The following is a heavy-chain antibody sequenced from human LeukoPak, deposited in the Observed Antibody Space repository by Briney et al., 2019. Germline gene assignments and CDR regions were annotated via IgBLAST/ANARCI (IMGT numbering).Heavy chain of an antibody. J-gene: IGHJ5*02. V-gene: IGHV4-39*01. Sequence: PSETLSLTCTVSGGSISSSSYYWGWIRQPPGKGLEWIGSIYYSGSTYYNPSLKSRVTISVDTSKNQVSLKLSSVTAADTAVYYCARLDGDYGDYTNWFDPWGQGTLVTVSS. CDR2: IYYSGST. CDR1: GGSISSSSYY. CDR3: ARLDGDYGDYTNWFDP. D-gene: IGHD4-17*01.